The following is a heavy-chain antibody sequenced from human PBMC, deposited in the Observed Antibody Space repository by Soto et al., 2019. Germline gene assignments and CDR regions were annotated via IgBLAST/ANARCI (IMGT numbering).Heavy chain of an antibody. CDR2: ISGSGGST. CDR3: AKSSPSYYYYYYGMDV. J-gene: IGHJ6*02. V-gene: IGHV3-23*01. Sequence: EVQLLESGGGLVQPGGSLRLSCAASGFTFSSYAMSWVRQAPGKGLEWVSAISGSGGSTYYADSVKGRFTISRDNSKNTLYLQMNSLRAEDTAVYYGAKSSPSYYYYYYGMDVWGHGTTVTVSS. CDR1: GFTFSSYA.